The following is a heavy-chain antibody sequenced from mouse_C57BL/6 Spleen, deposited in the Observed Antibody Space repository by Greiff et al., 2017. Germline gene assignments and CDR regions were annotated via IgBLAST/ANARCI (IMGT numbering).Heavy chain of an antibody. D-gene: IGHD2-1*01. V-gene: IGHV1-55*01. CDR2: IYPGSGST. CDR1: GYTFTSYW. Sequence: VQLQQPGAELVKPGASVKMSCKASGYTFTSYWITWVKQRPGQGLEWIGDIYPGSGSTNYNEKFKSKATLTVDTSSSTAYMQLSSLTSEDSAVYYCARSGNYESYFDYWGQGTTLTVSS. J-gene: IGHJ2*01. CDR3: ARSGNYESYFDY.